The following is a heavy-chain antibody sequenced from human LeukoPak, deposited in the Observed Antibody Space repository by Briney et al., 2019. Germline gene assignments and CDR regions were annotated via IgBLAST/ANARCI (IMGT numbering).Heavy chain of an antibody. Sequence: PSETLSLTCAVYGGSFSSYYWSWIRQPPGKGLEWIGYIYYSGSTNYNPSLKSRVTISVDTSKNQFSLKLSSVTAADTAVYYCARFTGPYIGGSYLAGAFDIWGQGTMVTVSS. V-gene: IGHV4-59*01. J-gene: IGHJ3*02. CDR1: GGSFSSYY. D-gene: IGHD1-26*01. CDR3: ARFTGPYIGGSYLAGAFDI. CDR2: IYYSGST.